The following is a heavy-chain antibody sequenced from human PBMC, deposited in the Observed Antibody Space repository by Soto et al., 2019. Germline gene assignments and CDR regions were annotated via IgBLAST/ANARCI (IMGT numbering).Heavy chain of an antibody. J-gene: IGHJ6*02. V-gene: IGHV3-30-3*01. Sequence: PGGSLRLSCAASGFTFSSYAMHWVRQAPGKGLEWVAVISYDGSNKYYADSVKGRFTISRDNSKNTLYLQMNSLRAEDTAVYYCARDRLEEGSSGWYCRSYYYGMDVWGQGTTVTVSS. CDR1: GFTFSSYA. CDR3: ARDRLEEGSSGWYCRSYYYGMDV. D-gene: IGHD6-19*01. CDR2: ISYDGSNK.